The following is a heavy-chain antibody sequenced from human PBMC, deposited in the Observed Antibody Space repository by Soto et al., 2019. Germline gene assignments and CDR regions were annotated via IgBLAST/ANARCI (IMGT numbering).Heavy chain of an antibody. V-gene: IGHV4-31*03. J-gene: IGHJ5*01. D-gene: IGHD1-1*01. Sequence: QVQLQESGPGLVKPSQTLSLTCSVSGGSISRDSYYWTWIRPHPGKGLEWIGYIYYTGITHYSPSLRTRVTISVDTSNSQFSLNLNSVTAADTAVYYCATGTSSWFESWGQGTLVTVSS. CDR1: GGSISRDSYY. CDR3: ATGTSSWFES. CDR2: IYYTGIT.